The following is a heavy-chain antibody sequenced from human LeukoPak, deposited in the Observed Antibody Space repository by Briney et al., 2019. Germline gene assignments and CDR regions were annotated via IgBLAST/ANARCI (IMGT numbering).Heavy chain of an antibody. CDR3: ASSGSYRFDY. D-gene: IGHD1-26*01. CDR2: ITASGTAM. V-gene: IGHV3-48*02. CDR1: GITVNTNY. J-gene: IGHJ4*02. Sequence: GGSLRLSCAASGITVNTNYMSWVRQAPGKGLEWVSHITASGTAMFYADSVKGRFTISRDNAKNSLYLRMNSLRDEDTAVYYCASSGSYRFDYWGQGTLVTVSS.